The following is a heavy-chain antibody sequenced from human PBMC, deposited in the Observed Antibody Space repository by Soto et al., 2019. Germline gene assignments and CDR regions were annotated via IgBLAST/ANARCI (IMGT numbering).Heavy chain of an antibody. V-gene: IGHV4-59*01. J-gene: IGHJ3*02. D-gene: IGHD3-10*01. CDR3: ARGGERGNYYLPVFEM. CDR2: IYYGGST. Sequence: PSETLSLTCTVSGGSISKYYWSWLRQSPGKGLEWIGFIYYGGSTNYNPSLKSRVTISVDTPKNQFSLKLSSVTAADTPLYYCARGGERGNYYLPVFEMWGQGKMVPAS. CDR1: GGSISKYY.